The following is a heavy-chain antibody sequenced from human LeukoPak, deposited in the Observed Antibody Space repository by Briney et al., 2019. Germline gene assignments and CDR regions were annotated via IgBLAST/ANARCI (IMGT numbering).Heavy chain of an antibody. CDR3: AKEGAYPIVTYDS. CDR2: IKQDGSEK. Sequence: PGGSLRLSCAASGFTFSDYWMNWLRQAPGKGLEWVANIKQDGSEKYYVASVKGRFTISRDNAKNSLYLQMNSLRAEDTAVYYCAKEGAYPIVTYDSWGQGTLVTVSS. D-gene: IGHD4-11*01. CDR1: GFTFSDYW. J-gene: IGHJ5*01. V-gene: IGHV3-7*01.